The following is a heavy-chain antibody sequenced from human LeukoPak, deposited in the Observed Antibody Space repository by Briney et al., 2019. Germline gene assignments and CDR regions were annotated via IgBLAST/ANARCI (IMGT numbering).Heavy chain of an antibody. CDR3: SLIQGWGSGSYYRDF. Sequence: GGSLRLSCAASGFSISNDWMSWVRQAPGKGLEWVARVKSRSAGETTDYAAPVKGRFTISRDDSKNTLYLQMNSLKTEDTAVYYCSLIQGWGSGSYYRDFWGQGTLVTVSS. D-gene: IGHD3-10*01. J-gene: IGHJ4*02. CDR2: VKSRSAGETT. V-gene: IGHV3-15*01. CDR1: GFSISNDW.